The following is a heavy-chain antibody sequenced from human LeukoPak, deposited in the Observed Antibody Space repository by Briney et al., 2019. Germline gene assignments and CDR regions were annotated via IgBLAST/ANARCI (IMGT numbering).Heavy chain of an antibody. CDR2: IYYSWST. J-gene: IGHJ5*02. CDR1: GGSISSSSYY. Sequence: SETLSLTCTVSGGSISSSSYYWGWIRQPPGKGLEWIGSIYYSWSTYYNPSLKSRVTISVDTSKNQFSLRLSSVTAADTAVYYCARHATESTIFGVAIPNNWFDPWGLGTLVTVSS. CDR3: ARHATESTIFGVAIPNNWFDP. D-gene: IGHD3-3*01. V-gene: IGHV4-39*01.